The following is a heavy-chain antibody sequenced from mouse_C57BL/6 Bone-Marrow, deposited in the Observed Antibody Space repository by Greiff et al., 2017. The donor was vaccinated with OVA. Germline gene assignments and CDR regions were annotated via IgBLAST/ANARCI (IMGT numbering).Heavy chain of an antibody. V-gene: IGHV5-16*01. CDR1: GFTFSDYY. Sequence: EVQVVESEGGLVQPGSSMKLSCTASGFTFSDYYMAWVRQVPEKGLEWVANINYDGSSTYYLDSLKSRFIISRDNAKNILYLQMSSLKSEDTATYYCARDYYGSGYWYFDVWGTGTTVTVSS. J-gene: IGHJ1*03. CDR3: ARDYYGSGYWYFDV. D-gene: IGHD1-1*01. CDR2: INYDGSST.